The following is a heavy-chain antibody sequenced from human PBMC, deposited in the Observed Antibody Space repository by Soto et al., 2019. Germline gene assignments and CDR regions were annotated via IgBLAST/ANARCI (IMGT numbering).Heavy chain of an antibody. V-gene: IGHV1-18*01. Sequence: ASVKVSCKASGYTFPSYGISWVRQAPGQGLEWMGWISAYNGNTNYAQKLQGRVTMTTDTSTSTAYMELRSLRSDDTAVYYCARVGIVGSSLVYYYGMDVWGQGTTVTVSS. CDR3: ARVGIVGSSLVYYYGMDV. D-gene: IGHD6-6*01. CDR2: ISAYNGNT. CDR1: GYTFPSYG. J-gene: IGHJ6*02.